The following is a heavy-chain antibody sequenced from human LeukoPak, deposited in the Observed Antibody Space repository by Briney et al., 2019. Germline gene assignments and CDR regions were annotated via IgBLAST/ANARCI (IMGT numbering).Heavy chain of an antibody. CDR3: ARDFRGGSGWYLD. CDR2: INPNSGGT. D-gene: IGHD6-19*01. J-gene: IGHJ4*02. CDR1: GYTFTGYY. V-gene: IGHV1-2*04. Sequence: ASVKVSRKASGYTFTGYYMHWVRPASGQGLEWMGWINPNSGGTNYAQKFQGWVTMTRDTSISTAYMELSRLRSDDTAVYYCARDFRGGSGWYLDWGQGTLVTVSS.